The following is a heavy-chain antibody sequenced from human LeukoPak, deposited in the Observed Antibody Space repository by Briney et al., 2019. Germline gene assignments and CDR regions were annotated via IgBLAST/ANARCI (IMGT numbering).Heavy chain of an antibody. Sequence: ASVTVSCKASGYTFTSYGISWVRQAPGQGLEWMGRISAYNGNTNYAQKLQGRVTMTTYTSTSTAYMELRSLRSDDTAVYYCARDSPASGIAPTFDPRGQGTLVTVSS. V-gene: IGHV1-18*01. CDR3: ARDSPASGIAPTFDP. D-gene: IGHD6-13*01. CDR2: ISAYNGNT. CDR1: GYTFTSYG. J-gene: IGHJ5*02.